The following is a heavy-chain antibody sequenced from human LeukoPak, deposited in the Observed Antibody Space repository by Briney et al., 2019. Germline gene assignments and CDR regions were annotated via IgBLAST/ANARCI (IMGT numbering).Heavy chain of an antibody. CDR3: AKGGSGTYYYYYMDV. D-gene: IGHD1-26*01. V-gene: IGHV3-30*02. CDR2: IRYDGSNK. J-gene: IGHJ6*03. CDR1: GFTFSDYY. Sequence: GGSLRLSCAASGFTFSDYYMTWIRQAPGKGLEWVAFIRYDGSNKYYADSVKGRFTISRDNSKNTLYVQMNSLRAEDTAVYYCAKGGSGTYYYYYMDVWGKGTTVTVSS.